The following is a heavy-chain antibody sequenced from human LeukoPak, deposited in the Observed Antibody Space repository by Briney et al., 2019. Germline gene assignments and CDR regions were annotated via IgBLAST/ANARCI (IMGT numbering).Heavy chain of an antibody. D-gene: IGHD6-19*01. V-gene: IGHV3-30*18. CDR2: ISYDGSNK. CDR3: AKEGDSGWYGDY. Sequence: GMSLRLSCAASGFTFSSYGMHWVRQAPGKGLEWVALISYDGSNKYYADSVKGRFTISRDNSKKTLYLQMNSLRAEDTAIYYCAKEGDSGWYGDYWDQGTLVTVSS. CDR1: GFTFSSYG. J-gene: IGHJ4*02.